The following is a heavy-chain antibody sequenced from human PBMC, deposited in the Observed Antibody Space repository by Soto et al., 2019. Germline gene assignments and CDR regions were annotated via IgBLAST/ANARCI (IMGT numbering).Heavy chain of an antibody. D-gene: IGHD3-22*01. CDR2: IYYSGST. Sequence: QVQLQESGPGLVKPSQTLSLTCTVSGGSISSGDYYWSWIRQPPGKGLEWIGYIYYSGSTYYNPSLKSRVTISVDTSKNQFSLKLSSVTAADTAVYYCARVRTVGYYDSRWFDPWGQGTLVTVSS. CDR1: GGSISSGDYY. CDR3: ARVRTVGYYDSRWFDP. V-gene: IGHV4-30-4*01. J-gene: IGHJ5*02.